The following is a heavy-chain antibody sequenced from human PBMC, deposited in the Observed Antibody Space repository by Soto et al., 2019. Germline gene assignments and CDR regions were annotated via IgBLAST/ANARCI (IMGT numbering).Heavy chain of an antibody. V-gene: IGHV1-69*13. D-gene: IGHD3-3*01. CDR3: ARSRPDFWSGYYPTEGYYYGMDV. Sequence: SVKVSCKASGGTFSSYAISWVRQAPGQGLEWMGGIIPIFGTANYAQKFQGRVTITADESTSTAYMELSSLRSEDTAVYYCARSRPDFWSGYYPTEGYYYGMDVWGQGTTVTVSS. CDR1: GGTFSSYA. J-gene: IGHJ6*02. CDR2: IIPIFGTA.